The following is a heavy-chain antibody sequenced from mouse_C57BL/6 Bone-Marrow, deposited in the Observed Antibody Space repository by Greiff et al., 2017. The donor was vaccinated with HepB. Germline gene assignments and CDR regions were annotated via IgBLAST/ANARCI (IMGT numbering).Heavy chain of an antibody. D-gene: IGHD2-5*01. V-gene: IGHV2-2*01. CDR3: ARKRGYSNPYYYAMDY. CDR2: IWSGGST. J-gene: IGHJ4*01. CDR1: GFSLTSYG. Sequence: QVQLQQSGPGLVQPSQSLSITCTVSGFSLTSYGVHWVRQSPGKGLEWLGVIWSGGSTDYNAAFISRLSISKDNSKSQVFFKMNSLQADDTAIYYCARKRGYSNPYYYAMDYWGQGTSVTVSS.